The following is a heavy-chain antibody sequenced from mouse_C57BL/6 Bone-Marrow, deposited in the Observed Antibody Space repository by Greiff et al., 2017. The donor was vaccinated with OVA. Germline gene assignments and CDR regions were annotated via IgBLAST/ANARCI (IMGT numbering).Heavy chain of an antibody. CDR2: IYPGDGDT. J-gene: IGHJ2*01. D-gene: IGHD1-1*01. Sequence: QVHVQQSGAELVKPGASVKLSCKASGYAFTSSWLNWVKQRPGQGLAWIGQIYPGDGDTNYNGKFKCKATLTADKSSSTAYMQLSSLTSEDSAVYFGEREDTTVVDPYDFDYWGKGTTLTVSS. V-gene: IGHV1-80*01. CDR1: GYAFTSSW. CDR3: EREDTTVVDPYDFDY.